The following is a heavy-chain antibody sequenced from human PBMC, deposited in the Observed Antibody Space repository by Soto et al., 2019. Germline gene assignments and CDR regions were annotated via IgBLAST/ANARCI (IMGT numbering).Heavy chain of an antibody. Sequence: PGGSLRLSCAASGFTFSTYEMNWVRQAPGKGLEWVSYISGRGTTTYYADSVKGRFTITRDNAKNSLYLQMNSLRAEDTAAYYCARGPEYSSSSYDYWGQGTLVTVSS. D-gene: IGHD6-13*01. CDR3: ARGPEYSSSSYDY. CDR1: GFTFSTYE. CDR2: ISGRGTTT. J-gene: IGHJ4*02. V-gene: IGHV3-48*03.